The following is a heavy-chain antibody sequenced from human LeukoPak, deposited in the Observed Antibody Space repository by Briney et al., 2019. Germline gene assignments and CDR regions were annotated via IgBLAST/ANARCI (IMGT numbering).Heavy chain of an antibody. CDR2: ISSSSSYI. CDR3: ARDHTGGTYFDY. V-gene: IGHV3-21*01. CDR1: GFTFSSYS. J-gene: IGHJ4*02. D-gene: IGHD1-1*01. Sequence: GGSLRLSCAASGFTFSSYSMNWVRQAPGKGLEWVSSISSSSSYIYYADSVKGRFTISRDNAKNSLYLQMDSLRAEDTAVYYCARDHTGGTYFDYWGQGTLVTVSS.